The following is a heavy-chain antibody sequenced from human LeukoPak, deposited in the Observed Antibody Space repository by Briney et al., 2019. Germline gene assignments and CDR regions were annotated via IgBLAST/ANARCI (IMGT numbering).Heavy chain of an antibody. V-gene: IGHV3-30*18. J-gene: IGHJ4*02. CDR2: ISYDGSNK. CDR1: GFTFSSYG. CDR3: AKDLVGSGNHSY. Sequence: PGRSLRLSCAASGFTFSSYGMHWVRQAPGKGLEWVAVISYDGSNKYYVDSVKGRFTISRDNSKNTLYLQMNSLRAEDTAVYYCAKDLVGSGNHSYWGQGTLVTVSS. D-gene: IGHD3-10*01.